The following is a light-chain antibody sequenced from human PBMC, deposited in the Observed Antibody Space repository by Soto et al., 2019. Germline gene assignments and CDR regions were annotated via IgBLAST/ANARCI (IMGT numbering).Light chain of an antibody. CDR2: GVY. J-gene: IGKJ2*01. CDR1: QSVNAGY. Sequence: EIVLTQSPGTLSLSPGERATLTCRVSQSVNAGYLAWYQQKPGQAPRLLFYGVYNRAAGVPERFSGSGSGTEFTLTISSLEPEDFAVYYCQVYGSSPRYTFGQGTKVEIK. V-gene: IGKV3-20*01. CDR3: QVYGSSPRYT.